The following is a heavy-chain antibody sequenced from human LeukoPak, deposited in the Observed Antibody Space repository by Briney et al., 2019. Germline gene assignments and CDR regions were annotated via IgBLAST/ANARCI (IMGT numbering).Heavy chain of an antibody. Sequence: PGGSLRLSCAASGFTFSSYWMHWVRQAPGKGLVWVSRINSDGSSTNYADSVKGRFTISRDNAKNTLHLRMNSLRAEDTAVYYCARGARGSGTASDYWGQGTLVTVSS. CDR3: ARGARGSGTASDY. D-gene: IGHD3-10*01. CDR2: INSDGSST. V-gene: IGHV3-74*01. CDR1: GFTFSSYW. J-gene: IGHJ4*02.